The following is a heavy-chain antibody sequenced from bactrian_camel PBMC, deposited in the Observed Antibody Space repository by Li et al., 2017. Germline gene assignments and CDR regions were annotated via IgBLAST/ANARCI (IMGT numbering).Heavy chain of an antibody. CDR2: FHSQGRT. Sequence: HVQLVESGGGSVQAGGALRLSCVYSTAVDNRYSTGWFRQAPGKEREGIAGFHSQGRTRYTDAVKGRFTVSKDNTKNTVYLQMNSLKPDDTGMYYCAARVCYYGTSIVFSSSSYTYWGQGTQVTVS. J-gene: IGHJ4*01. CDR1: TAVDNRYS. D-gene: IGHD6*01. V-gene: IGHV3S9*01. CDR3: AARVCYYGTSIVFSSSSYTY.